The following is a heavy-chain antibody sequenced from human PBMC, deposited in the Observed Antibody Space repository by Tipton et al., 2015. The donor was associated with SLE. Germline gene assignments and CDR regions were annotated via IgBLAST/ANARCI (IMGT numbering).Heavy chain of an antibody. CDR1: GGSINSGNYY. D-gene: IGHD3/OR15-3a*01. CDR2: IYTTGTT. Sequence: LRLTCSVSGGSINSGNYYWSWIRQPAGKGLEWIGRIYTTGTTNYNPSLKSRVTMSIDTSKNQFPLRLNSVTAADTAVYYCARESYYAYWNGWGIGYWGQGFLVTVSS. CDR3: ARESYYAYWNGWGIGY. V-gene: IGHV4-61*02. J-gene: IGHJ4*02.